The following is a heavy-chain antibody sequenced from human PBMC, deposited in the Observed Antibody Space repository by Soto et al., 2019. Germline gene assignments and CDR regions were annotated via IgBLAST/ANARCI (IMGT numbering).Heavy chain of an antibody. CDR2: IYPGDSDT. CDR1: GYSFTSYW. D-gene: IGHD2-21*02. J-gene: IGHJ3*02. Sequence: GESLKISCKGSGYSFTSYWIGWVRQMPGKGLEWMGIIYPGDSDTRYSPSFQGQVTISADKSISTAYLQWSSLKASDTAMYYCARMEYCGGDCYHSAFDIWGQGTMVTVSS. CDR3: ARMEYCGGDCYHSAFDI. V-gene: IGHV5-51*01.